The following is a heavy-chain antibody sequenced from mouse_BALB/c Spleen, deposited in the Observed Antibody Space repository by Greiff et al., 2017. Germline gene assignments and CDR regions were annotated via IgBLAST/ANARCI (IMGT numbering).Heavy chain of an antibody. V-gene: IGHV2-9*02. Sequence: VQRVESGPGLVQPSQSLSITCTVSGFSLTSYGVHWVRQPPGKGLEWLGVIWAGGSTNYNSALMSRLSISKDNSKSQVFLKMNSLQTDDTAMYYCARERGVNGGMDYWGQGTSVTVSS. J-gene: IGHJ4*01. CDR2: IWAGGST. D-gene: IGHD1-1*01. CDR3: ARERGVNGGMDY. CDR1: GFSLTSYG.